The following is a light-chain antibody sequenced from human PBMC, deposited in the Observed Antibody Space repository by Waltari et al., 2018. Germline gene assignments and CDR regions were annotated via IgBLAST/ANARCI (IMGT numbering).Light chain of an antibody. CDR1: SGHSSNI. J-gene: IGLJ3*02. Sequence: QLVLTQSPSASASLGASVKLTCTLSSGHSSNIIAWLQQQPEKGPRYLMKVNSDGSHSKGDESPDRFSGSSSGAERYLTISSVQSEDEADYYCQTGGHGTWVFGGGTTLTVL. CDR3: QTGGHGTWV. V-gene: IGLV4-69*01. CDR2: VNSDGSH.